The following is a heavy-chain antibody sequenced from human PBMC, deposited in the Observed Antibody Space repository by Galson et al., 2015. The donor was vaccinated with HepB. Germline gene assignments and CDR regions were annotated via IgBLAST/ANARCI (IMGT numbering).Heavy chain of an antibody. CDR3: ARGTSGIDY. CDR2: IWYDGSHK. CDR1: GFTFSSYG. V-gene: IGHV3-33*01. D-gene: IGHD1-26*01. J-gene: IGHJ4*02. Sequence: SLRLSCAASGFTFSSYGMYWVRQAPGKGLEWVAFIWYDGSHKYYADSVKGRFTISRDNSENTLYLQMNSLRGEDTAMYYCARGTSGIDYWGLGTLVTVSS.